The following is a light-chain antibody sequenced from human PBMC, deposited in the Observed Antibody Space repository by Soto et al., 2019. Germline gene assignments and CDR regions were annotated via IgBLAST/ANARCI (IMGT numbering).Light chain of an antibody. CDR2: LNSDGSH. V-gene: IGLV4-69*01. CDR3: QTWGTGIPV. J-gene: IGLJ2*01. CDR1: SGHSSYA. Sequence: QPVLTQSPSASASLGASVKLTCTPSSGHSSYAIAWHQQQPEKGPRYLMKLNSDGSHTKGDGIPDRFSGSSSGAERYLTISRLQSEDEADYYCQTWGTGIPVFGGGTKLTVL.